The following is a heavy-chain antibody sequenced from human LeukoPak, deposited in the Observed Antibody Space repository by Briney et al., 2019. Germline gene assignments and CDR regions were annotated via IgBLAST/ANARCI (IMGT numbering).Heavy chain of an antibody. D-gene: IGHD3-22*01. V-gene: IGHV2-5*01. CDR1: GFSLSSSGVG. Sequence: SGPTLVKPTQTLTLTCTFSGFSLSSSGVGVGWIRQPPGKALEWLALIYWNDDKRYSPSLKSRLTITKDTSKNQVVLTMTNMDPVDTATYYCAFTPQPLTMIGGGFEYWGQGTLVTVSS. J-gene: IGHJ4*02. CDR3: AFTPQPLTMIGGGFEY. CDR2: IYWNDDK.